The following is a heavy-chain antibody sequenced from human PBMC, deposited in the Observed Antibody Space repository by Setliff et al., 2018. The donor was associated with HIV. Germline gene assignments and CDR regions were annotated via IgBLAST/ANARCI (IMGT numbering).Heavy chain of an antibody. Sequence: SETLSLTCAVYGESLSGYYWSWIRQPPGKGLEWIGEINHSGDTNYNPSLKSRVTISVDTSKNQFSLNLNSVTAADTAVYYCARLGAEDFSDYDWVDYWGQGTLVTVSS. J-gene: IGHJ4*02. CDR3: ARLGAEDFSDYDWVDY. V-gene: IGHV4-34*01. D-gene: IGHD5-12*01. CDR2: INHSGDT. CDR1: GESLSGYY.